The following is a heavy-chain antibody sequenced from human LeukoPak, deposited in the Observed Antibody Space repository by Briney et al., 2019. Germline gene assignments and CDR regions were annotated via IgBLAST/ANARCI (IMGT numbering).Heavy chain of an antibody. V-gene: IGHV6-1*01. CDR2: TYYRAKWYN. CDR1: GDIVSSNSAA. CDR3: ARGADYGDYYFDY. J-gene: IGHJ4*02. D-gene: IGHD4-17*01. Sequence: SQTLSLTCALSGDIVSSNSAAWNWIRQSPSRGLEWLVRTYYRAKWYNNYAVSVKSRITINPDTSKNQFSLQLNSVTPEDTAVYYCARGADYGDYYFDYWGQGTLVTVSS.